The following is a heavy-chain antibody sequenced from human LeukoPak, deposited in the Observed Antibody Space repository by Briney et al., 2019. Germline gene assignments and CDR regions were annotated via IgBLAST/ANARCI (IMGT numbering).Heavy chain of an antibody. CDR1: GFTFSSYG. D-gene: IGHD3-22*01. CDR2: ISYDGSNK. V-gene: IGHV3-30*18. CDR3: AKDSYDSSGPDY. Sequence: PGGSLRLSCAASGFTFSSYGMHWVRQAPGKGLEWVAVISYDGSNKYYADSVKGRFTISRDNSKNTLYLQMNSLRAEDTAVYYCAKDSYDSSGPDYWGQGTLVTVSS. J-gene: IGHJ4*02.